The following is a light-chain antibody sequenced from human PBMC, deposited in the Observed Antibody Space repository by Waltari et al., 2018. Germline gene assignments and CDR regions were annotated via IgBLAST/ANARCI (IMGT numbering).Light chain of an antibody. V-gene: IGKV3-20*01. CDR3: QQYDTSTEWT. J-gene: IGKJ1*01. CDR2: DAS. Sequence: EIVLTQSPGTLSLSPGQRATLSCRASRDISSSYLAWHQQRPGQAPRLLIYDASSRATGVPDRFSGSGSGTDFTLTISGLEPEDVAVYYCQQYDTSTEWTFGQGTKVEIK. CDR1: RDISSSY.